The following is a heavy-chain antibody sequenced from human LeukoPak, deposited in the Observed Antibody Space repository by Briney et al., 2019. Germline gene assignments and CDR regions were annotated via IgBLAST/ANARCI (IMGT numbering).Heavy chain of an antibody. J-gene: IGHJ4*02. Sequence: SQTLSLTCTVSGGSISSGDYYWSWIRQPPGKGLEWIGYIYYSGSTYYNPSLKSRVTISVDTSKNQFALKLSPVTAPDTAVYYCARGKPYGDYVGNFDYWGQGTLVTVSS. D-gene: IGHD4-17*01. CDR2: IYYSGST. CDR3: ARGKPYGDYVGNFDY. V-gene: IGHV4-30-4*01. CDR1: GGSISSGDYY.